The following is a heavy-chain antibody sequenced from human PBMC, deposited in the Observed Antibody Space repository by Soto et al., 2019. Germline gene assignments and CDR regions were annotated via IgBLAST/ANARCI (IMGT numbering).Heavy chain of an antibody. V-gene: IGHV3-23*01. Sequence: PGGSLRLSCVASGFTFSSYSMVWVRQAPGKGLEWVSVISGSGDSTYYADSVKGRFTISRDNSKNTLYVQMNSLRAEDTAVYYCARELGYCSGGSCYMDGAFDFWGQGTMVTVSS. CDR1: GFTFSSYS. CDR2: ISGSGDST. D-gene: IGHD2-15*01. CDR3: ARELGYCSGGSCYMDGAFDF. J-gene: IGHJ3*01.